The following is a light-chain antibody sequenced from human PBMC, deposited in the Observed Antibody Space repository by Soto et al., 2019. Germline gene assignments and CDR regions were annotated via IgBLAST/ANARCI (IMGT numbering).Light chain of an antibody. CDR1: SSDVGGYNY. CDR2: EVS. V-gene: IGLV2-14*01. Sequence: QSALTQPASVSGSPGQSITISCTGTSSDVGGYNYVSWYQQHPGKAPKLMIYEVSNRPSGVSNRFSGSKSGNTASLTISGLQAEDEGDYYCQSYDIRLSAWVFGGGTKLTVL. J-gene: IGLJ3*02. CDR3: QSYDIRLSAWV.